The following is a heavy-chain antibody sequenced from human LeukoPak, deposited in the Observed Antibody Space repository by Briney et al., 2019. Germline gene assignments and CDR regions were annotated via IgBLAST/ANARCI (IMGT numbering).Heavy chain of an antibody. J-gene: IGHJ4*02. Sequence: MGWINPNSGGTNYAQKFQGRVTMTRDTSISTAYMELSRLRSDDTAVYFCARGARGSGSYPPAVYYFDYWGQGTLVTVSS. V-gene: IGHV1-2*02. D-gene: IGHD3-10*01. CDR3: ARGARGSGSYPPAVYYFDY. CDR2: INPNSGGT.